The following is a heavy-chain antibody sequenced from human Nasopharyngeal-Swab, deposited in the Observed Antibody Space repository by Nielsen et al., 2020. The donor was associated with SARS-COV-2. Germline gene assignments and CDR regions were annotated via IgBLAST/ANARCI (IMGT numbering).Heavy chain of an antibody. V-gene: IGHV3-74*01. CDR2: VNQDGSRT. Sequence: GESLKISCVASGFTFSSYAMNWVRQAPGKGLVWVSRVNQDGSRTDYADSVRGRFTISRDNAKNTLYLQMNSLRVENTAVYYCVKHQGSSSDQWGQGTLVTVSS. CDR1: GFTFSSYA. CDR3: VKHQGSSSDQ. J-gene: IGHJ4*02.